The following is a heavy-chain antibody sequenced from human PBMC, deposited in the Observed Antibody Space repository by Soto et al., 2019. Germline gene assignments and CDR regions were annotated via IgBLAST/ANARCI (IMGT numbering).Heavy chain of an antibody. CDR1: GFTFSSYA. Sequence: QVQLVESGGGVVQPGRSLRLSCAASGFTFSSYAMHWVRQAPGTGLKWVAVISYDGSNKYYADSVKGRFTNARDNSNNTLCLQTSSLRAEVTAVYYLAMAPGATHSYAYGMDVWGQGTTVTVSS. V-gene: IGHV3-30-3*01. J-gene: IGHJ6*02. CDR2: ISYDGSNK. D-gene: IGHD6-25*01. CDR3: AMAPGATHSYAYGMDV.